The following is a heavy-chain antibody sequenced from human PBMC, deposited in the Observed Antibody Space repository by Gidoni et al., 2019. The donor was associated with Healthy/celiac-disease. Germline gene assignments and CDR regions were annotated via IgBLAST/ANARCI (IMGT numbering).Heavy chain of an antibody. Sequence: QVTLKESGPVLVKPTETLTLTCTVSGFSLSNARMGVSWIRQPPGKALEWLAHIFSNDEKSYSTSLMSRLTISKDTSKSQVVLTMTNMDPVDTATYYCARIRQEGRYLVLIHWGQGTLVTVSS. J-gene: IGHJ4*02. CDR3: ARIRQEGRYLVLIH. CDR1: GFSLSNARMG. V-gene: IGHV2-26*01. CDR2: IFSNDEK. D-gene: IGHD1-20*01.